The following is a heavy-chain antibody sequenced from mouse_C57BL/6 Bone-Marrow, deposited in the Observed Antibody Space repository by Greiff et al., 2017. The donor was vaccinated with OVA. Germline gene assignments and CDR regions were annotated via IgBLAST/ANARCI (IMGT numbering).Heavy chain of an antibody. J-gene: IGHJ3*01. CDR3: ARSRDYDVAY. CDR2: IYPRDGST. D-gene: IGHD2-4*01. CDR1: GYTFTSYD. Sequence: VKLMESGPELVKPGASVKLSCKASGYTFTSYDINWVKQRPGQGLEWIGWIYPRDGSTQYNEKFKGKATLTVDTSSSTAYMELHSLTSEDSAVYFWARSRDYDVAYWGQGTLVTVSA. V-gene: IGHV1-85*01.